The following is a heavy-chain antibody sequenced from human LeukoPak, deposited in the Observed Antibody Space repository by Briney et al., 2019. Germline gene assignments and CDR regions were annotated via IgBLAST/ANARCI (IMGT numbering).Heavy chain of an antibody. CDR1: GFTFRNHD. D-gene: IGHD3-10*01. J-gene: IGHJ4*02. CDR3: AKGAGSYYNYYFDY. Sequence: GGSLRLSCPASGFTFRNHDMSWARQAPGKGLEWVSGISGNGGSTYYADSVKGRFTISRDNSKNTLYLQMNSLRAEDTAVYYCAKGAGSYYNYYFDYWGQGTLVTVSS. V-gene: IGHV3-23*01. CDR2: ISGNGGST.